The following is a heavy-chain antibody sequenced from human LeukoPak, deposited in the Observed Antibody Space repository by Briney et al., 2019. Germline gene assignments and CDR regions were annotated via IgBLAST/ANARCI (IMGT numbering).Heavy chain of an antibody. D-gene: IGHD6-19*01. V-gene: IGHV3-7*03. CDR2: INSDGSEG. Sequence: GGSLRLSCAVSGFTFSGFWMSWSRQAPGKGLEWVASINSDGSEGYYADVVKGRFTISRDNAKNSLYLQINSLRAEDTAVYYCAKDRSGWHSGWFDPWGQGTLVTVSS. CDR1: GFTFSGFW. CDR3: AKDRSGWHSGWFDP. J-gene: IGHJ5*02.